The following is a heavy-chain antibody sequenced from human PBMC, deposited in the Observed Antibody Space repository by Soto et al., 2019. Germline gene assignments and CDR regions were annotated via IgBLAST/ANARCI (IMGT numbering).Heavy chain of an antibody. Sequence: HPGGSLRLSCAASGFTFSSYAMSWVRLAPGKGLEWVSAISGSGDNTYYADSVKGRFTISRDNSKNMLYLQMNSLRAEDTAVFYCAKRSYDSSGYSSWGQGTLVTVSS. CDR1: GFTFSSYA. V-gene: IGHV3-23*01. D-gene: IGHD3-22*01. CDR3: AKRSYDSSGYSS. J-gene: IGHJ5*02. CDR2: ISGSGDNT.